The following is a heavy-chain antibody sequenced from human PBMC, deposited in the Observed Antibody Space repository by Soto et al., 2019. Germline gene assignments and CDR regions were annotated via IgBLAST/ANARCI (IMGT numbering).Heavy chain of an antibody. CDR1: GFTFSSYA. D-gene: IGHD3-22*01. CDR2: ISGSGGST. CDR3: AKPDLTMIVVVPWFDP. J-gene: IGHJ5*02. V-gene: IGHV3-23*01. Sequence: GGSLRLSCAASGFTFSSYAMSWFRQAPGKGLEWVSAISGSGGSTYYADSVKGRFTISRDNSKNTLYLQMNSLRAEDTAVYYCAKPDLTMIVVVPWFDPWGQGTLVTVSS.